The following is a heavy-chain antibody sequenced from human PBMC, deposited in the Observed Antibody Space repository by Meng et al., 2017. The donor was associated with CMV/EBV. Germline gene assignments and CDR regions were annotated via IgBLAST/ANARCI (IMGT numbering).Heavy chain of an antibody. CDR3: ARHFVVVPEKNWFDP. CDR1: GFTFSDYY. J-gene: IGHJ5*02. CDR2: ISSSGSTI. V-gene: IGHV3-11*01. D-gene: IGHD2-2*01. Sequence: GESLKISCAASGFTFSDYYMSWIRQAPGKGLEWVSYISSSGSTIYYADSVKGRFTISRDNAKNSLYLQMNSLRAEDTAVYYCARHFVVVPEKNWFDPWGQGTLVTVSS.